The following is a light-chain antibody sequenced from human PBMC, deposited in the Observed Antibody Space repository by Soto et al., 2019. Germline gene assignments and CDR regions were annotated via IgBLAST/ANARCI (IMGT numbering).Light chain of an antibody. CDR2: DVS. J-gene: IGKJ1*01. CDR1: QSISSW. CDR3: QQYNNLWA. Sequence: DIQMTQSPSTLSAXVXXXXXXTXRASQSISSWLAWYQQKPGKAPKLLIYDVSRLESGVPSRFSGSGSGTEFTLTISRLQPEDVATYYCQQYNNLWAFGQGTKVDIK. V-gene: IGKV1-5*01.